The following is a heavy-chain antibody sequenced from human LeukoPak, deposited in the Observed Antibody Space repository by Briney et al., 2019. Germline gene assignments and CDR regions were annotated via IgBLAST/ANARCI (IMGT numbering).Heavy chain of an antibody. Sequence: QPGGALRLSCAGSGFTFNNCAMSWVRQAPGKGLEWVSVISGTGGSTYYADSVKGRFTISRDNSKNTLYLQMNGLRAEDTAVYYCAKAPRSYSGYHFEYFDYWGQGTLVTVSS. CDR3: AKAPRSYSGYHFEYFDY. D-gene: IGHD5-12*01. V-gene: IGHV3-23*01. J-gene: IGHJ4*02. CDR1: GFTFNNCA. CDR2: ISGTGGST.